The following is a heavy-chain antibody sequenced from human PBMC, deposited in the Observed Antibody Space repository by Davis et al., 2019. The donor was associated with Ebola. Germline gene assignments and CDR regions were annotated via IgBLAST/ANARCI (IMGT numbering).Heavy chain of an antibody. Sequence: PGGSLRLSCTDSVITFSSYAMTWVRQAPGKGLEWVSAISGSGGSTYYADSVKGRVTISRDNSKNTLYLQMNSLRAEDTALYYCAKDGSTSSWYDLNWFDPWGQGTLVTVSS. J-gene: IGHJ5*02. CDR2: ISGSGGST. V-gene: IGHV3-23*01. D-gene: IGHD6-13*01. CDR1: VITFSSYA. CDR3: AKDGSTSSWYDLNWFDP.